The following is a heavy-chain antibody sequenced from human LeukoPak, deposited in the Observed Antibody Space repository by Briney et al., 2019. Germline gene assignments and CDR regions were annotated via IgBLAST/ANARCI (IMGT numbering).Heavy chain of an antibody. D-gene: IGHD6-19*01. Sequence: VGSLRLSCAASGFTFGAHAMHWVREAPGKGLEWVAVISHDGRNKYNAASVEGRFTISRDKSKSTLYLQMNSLRIEDTAVYYCARAADTSGWYYFDSWGQGTLAIVSS. V-gene: IGHV3-30*01. CDR1: GFTFGAHA. CDR2: ISHDGRNK. J-gene: IGHJ4*02. CDR3: ARAADTSGWYYFDS.